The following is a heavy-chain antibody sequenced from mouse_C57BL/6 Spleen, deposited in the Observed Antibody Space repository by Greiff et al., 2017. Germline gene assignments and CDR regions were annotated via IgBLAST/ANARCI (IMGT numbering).Heavy chain of an antibody. CDR1: GYTFTSYW. CDR3: ARTPAVGNYFDY. D-gene: IGHD6-1*01. V-gene: IGHV1-52*01. CDR2: IDPSDSET. Sequence: QVQLQQPGAELVRPGSSVKLSCKASGYTFTSYWMHWVKQRPIQGLEWIGNIDPSDSETHYNQKFKDKATLTADKSSSTAYMQLSSLTSEDSAVYYCARTPAVGNYFDYWGQGTTLTVSS. J-gene: IGHJ2*01.